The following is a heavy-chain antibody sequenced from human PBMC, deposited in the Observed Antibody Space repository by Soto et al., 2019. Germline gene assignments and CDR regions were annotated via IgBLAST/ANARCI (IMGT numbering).Heavy chain of an antibody. CDR3: ARVSGSYYYGMDV. CDR2: IKHTGDA. D-gene: IGHD1-26*01. CDR1: GDSIKTETW. Sequence: PSETLSLTCAVSGDSIKTETWWSWLRQLPGTGLEWIGEIKHTGDANANPALRSRVSMPVDRTKNQFFLNLRSVSAADTAVYYCARVSGSYYYGMDVWGQGTTVTVSS. V-gene: IGHV4-4*02. J-gene: IGHJ6*02.